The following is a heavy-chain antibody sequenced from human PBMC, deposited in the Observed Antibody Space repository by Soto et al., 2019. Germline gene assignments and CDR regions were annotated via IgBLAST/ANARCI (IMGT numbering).Heavy chain of an antibody. CDR1: GYTFTGYY. V-gene: IGHV1-2*02. J-gene: IGHJ6*02. CDR2: INPNSGGT. D-gene: IGHD3-22*01. CDR3: ATARLYYYDSSGYTPGYGMDV. Sequence: ASVKVSCKASGYTFTGYYMHWVRQAPGQGLEWMGWINPNSGGTNYAQKFQGRVTMTRDTSISTAYMELSRLRSDDTAVYYCATARLYYYDSSGYTPGYGMDVWGQGTKVTVYS.